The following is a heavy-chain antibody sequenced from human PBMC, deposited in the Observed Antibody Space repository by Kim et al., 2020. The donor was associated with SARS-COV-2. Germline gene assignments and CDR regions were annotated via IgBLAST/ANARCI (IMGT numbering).Heavy chain of an antibody. D-gene: IGHD2-2*01. CDR1: GFTFSSYA. J-gene: IGHJ5*02. CDR2: TSGSAGST. Sequence: GGSLRLSCAASGFTFSSYAMSWVRQAPGKGLEWVSATSGSAGSTYYADSVKGRFTISIDNSKNTLYLQMNSLRAEDTGVYYCTKDLLKGLDCSSTSCPPAAVAPWGQVPRVPVSS. CDR3: TKDLLKGLDCSSTSCPPAAVAP. V-gene: IGHV3-23*01.